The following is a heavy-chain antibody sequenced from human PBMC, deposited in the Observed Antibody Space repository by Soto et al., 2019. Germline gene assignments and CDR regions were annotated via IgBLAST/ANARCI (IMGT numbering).Heavy chain of an antibody. V-gene: IGHV4-30-2*01. CDR2: IYHSGYT. CDR1: GGSISSGGYA. Sequence: QMRLQESGSGLVKPSQTLSLTCAVSGGSISSGGYAWNWIRQPPGKGLEWIVYIYHSGYTSYNPSFKNRVTISVDKSKNQFSLTLSFVAAADTAVYYCARDSLAGNYFDPWGQGTLVTVSS. J-gene: IGHJ5*02. CDR3: ARDSLAGNYFDP. D-gene: IGHD1-7*01.